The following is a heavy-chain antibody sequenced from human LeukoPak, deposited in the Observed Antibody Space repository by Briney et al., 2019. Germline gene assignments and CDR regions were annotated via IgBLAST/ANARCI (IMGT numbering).Heavy chain of an antibody. CDR1: GGTFSSYA. J-gene: IGHJ6*02. D-gene: IGHD6-13*01. Sequence: ASVKVSCKASGGTFSSYAISWVRQAPGQGLEWMGGIIPTFGTANYAQKFQGRVTITADESTSTAYMELSSLRSEDTAVYYCARDGPYSSSWYGYYYYGMDVWGQGTTVTVSS. CDR3: ARDGPYSSSWYGYYYYGMDV. V-gene: IGHV1-69*13. CDR2: IIPTFGTA.